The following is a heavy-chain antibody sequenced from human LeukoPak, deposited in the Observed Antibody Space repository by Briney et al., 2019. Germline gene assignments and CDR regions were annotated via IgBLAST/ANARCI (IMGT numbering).Heavy chain of an antibody. V-gene: IGHV4-39*07. Sequence: SETLSLTCNVSGDSISRSRLFWAWARLSPGRWLEWIGYIYNSGITYYNPSLKSRVTISVDTSKNQFSLRLSSVTAADTAVYYCARAGRIAARPGYYYYYYYMDVWGKGTTVAVSS. CDR3: ARAGRIAARPGYYYYYYYMDV. D-gene: IGHD6-6*01. CDR1: GDSISRSRLF. J-gene: IGHJ6*03. CDR2: IYNSGIT.